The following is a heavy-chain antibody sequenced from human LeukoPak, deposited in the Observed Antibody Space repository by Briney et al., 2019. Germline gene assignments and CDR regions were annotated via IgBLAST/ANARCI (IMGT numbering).Heavy chain of an antibody. Sequence: GGSLRLSCAASGFTFSNYAMSWVRQAPGKGLVWVSFINPDGSTTNYADSVKGRFTISRDNAKNALYLQMNSLRAADTAVYYCAKDPTHYRVWDDYDSTVLSYWGQGTLVTVSS. CDR3: AKDPTHYRVWDDYDSTVLSY. V-gene: IGHV3-23*01. D-gene: IGHD3-22*01. CDR2: INPDGSTT. J-gene: IGHJ4*02. CDR1: GFTFSNYA.